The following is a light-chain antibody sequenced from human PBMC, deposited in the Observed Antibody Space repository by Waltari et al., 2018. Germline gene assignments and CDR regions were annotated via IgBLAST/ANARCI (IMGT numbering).Light chain of an antibody. CDR1: LSLGTH. Sequence: EVVMTQSPATLSLSPGESATLSCRASLSLGTHLAWYQQKPGQAPRLLIYDASNRATGIPVRFSGSGSGTDFTLTISTLEPEDFAVYYCQQRSSGRTFGQGTKVEIK. J-gene: IGKJ1*01. CDR2: DAS. V-gene: IGKV3-11*01. CDR3: QQRSSGRT.